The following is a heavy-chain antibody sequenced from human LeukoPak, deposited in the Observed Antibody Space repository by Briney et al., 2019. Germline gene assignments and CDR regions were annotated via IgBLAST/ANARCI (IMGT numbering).Heavy chain of an antibody. CDR1: GYTFTSYD. V-gene: IGHV1-8*01. D-gene: IGHD3-22*01. CDR2: MNPNSGNT. J-gene: IGHJ6*03. CDR3: ARVIPDDSSVYYYNYYYYMDV. Sequence: ASVKVSCKASGYTFTSYDINWVRQATGQGLEWMGWMNPNSGNTGYAQKFQGRVTMTRNTSTSTVIMELSSLRSEDTAVYYCARVIPDDSSVYYYNYYYYMDVWGKGTTVTVSS.